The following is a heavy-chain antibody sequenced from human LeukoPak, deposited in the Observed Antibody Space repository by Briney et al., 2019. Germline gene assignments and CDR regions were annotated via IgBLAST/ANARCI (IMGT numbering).Heavy chain of an antibody. CDR1: GFTFSSYW. V-gene: IGHV3-74*01. Sequence: GGSLRLSCAASGFTFSSYWMHWVRQAPGKGLVWVSRINSDGSSTSYADSVKGRFTISRDNAKNTLYMQMNSLRAEDTAVYYCARGGLVGADWSGFDYWGQGTLVTVSS. J-gene: IGHJ4*02. CDR3: ARGGLVGADWSGFDY. D-gene: IGHD1-26*01. CDR2: INSDGSST.